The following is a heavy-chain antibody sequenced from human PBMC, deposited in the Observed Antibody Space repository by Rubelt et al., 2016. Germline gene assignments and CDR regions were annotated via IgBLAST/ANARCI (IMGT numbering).Heavy chain of an antibody. Sequence: DVQVVESGGGLVQTGGSLRLSCSASGFSVSSYWMSWVRQAPGKGLEWVATMKQDGRGKFYVDSVRGRFTISRDNAKNSLFLQMDSLRIEDTAVYYCARDLYDSWGQGTPVTVSS. V-gene: IGHV3-7*01. CDR1: GFSVSSYW. J-gene: IGHJ4*02. CDR2: MKQDGRGK. CDR3: ARDLYDS.